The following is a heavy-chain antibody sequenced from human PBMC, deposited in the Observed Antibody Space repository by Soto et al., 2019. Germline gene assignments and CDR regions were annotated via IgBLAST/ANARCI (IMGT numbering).Heavy chain of an antibody. V-gene: IGHV1-18*01. D-gene: IGHD1-26*01. J-gene: IGHJ4*02. CDR1: GYDFTTYG. Sequence: QVHLVQSGAEVKKPGASVKDSCKGSGYDFTTYGITWVRQAPGQGLEWMAWISAHNGNTDYAQKLQGRVTVTRDTSTSTAYMELRSLRSDDTAMYYCASGRYGDYWGQGALVTVSS. CDR3: ASGRYGDY. CDR2: ISAHNGNT.